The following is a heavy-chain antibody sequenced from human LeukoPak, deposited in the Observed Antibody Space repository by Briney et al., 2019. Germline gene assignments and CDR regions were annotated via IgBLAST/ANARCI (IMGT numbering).Heavy chain of an antibody. Sequence: GGSLRLSCAASGLTFSSYAMSWVRQAPGKGLEWVSAISGSTGRIYYADSVKGRFTISRDNAKNSLYLQMNSLRAEDTAVYYCARAPAAAYYYYYYMDVWGKGTTVTISS. J-gene: IGHJ6*03. CDR3: ARAPAAAYYYYYYMDV. CDR2: ISGSTGRI. D-gene: IGHD6-13*01. V-gene: IGHV3-23*01. CDR1: GLTFSSYA.